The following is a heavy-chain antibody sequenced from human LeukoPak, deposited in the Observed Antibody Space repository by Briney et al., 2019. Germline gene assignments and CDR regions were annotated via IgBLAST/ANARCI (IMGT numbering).Heavy chain of an antibody. V-gene: IGHV3-74*01. Sequence: PGGSLRLSCAASGFTFSSYWMHWVRQAPGKGLVWVSRINSDGSSTSYADSVKGRFTISRDNAKNTLYLQMNSLRAEDTAVYYCARAPYLQYFWSGYHDPYGMDVWGQGTTVTVSS. CDR3: ARAPYLQYFWSGYHDPYGMDV. J-gene: IGHJ6*02. D-gene: IGHD3-3*01. CDR1: GFTFSSYW. CDR2: INSDGSST.